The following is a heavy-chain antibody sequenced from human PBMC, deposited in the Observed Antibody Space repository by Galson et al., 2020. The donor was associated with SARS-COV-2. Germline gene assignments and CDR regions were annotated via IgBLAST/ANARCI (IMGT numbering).Heavy chain of an antibody. J-gene: IGHJ4*02. CDR3: AGHAPRSNCDY. Sequence: GGSLRLSCAASGFTFSSYSMNWARQAPGKGLEWVSSIDSSSSYIYYADSVKGRFTISRDNAKNSLYLQMNSLRAEDTAVYYCAGHAPRSNCDYWGQGTLVTVSS. V-gene: IGHV3-21*01. CDR2: IDSSSSYI. D-gene: IGHD1-26*01. CDR1: GFTFSSYS.